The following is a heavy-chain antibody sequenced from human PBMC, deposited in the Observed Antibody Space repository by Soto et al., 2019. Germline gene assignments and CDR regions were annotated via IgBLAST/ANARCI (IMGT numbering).Heavy chain of an antibody. Sequence: PGGSLRLSCAAPGFTFSSYGMHWVRQAPGKGLEWVAVISYDGSNKYYADSVKGRFTISRDNSKNTLYPQMNSLRAEDTAVYYCAKDQYSSGWYGDYFDYWGQGTLVTVSS. CDR3: AKDQYSSGWYGDYFDY. V-gene: IGHV3-30*18. D-gene: IGHD6-19*01. CDR2: ISYDGSNK. CDR1: GFTFSSYG. J-gene: IGHJ4*02.